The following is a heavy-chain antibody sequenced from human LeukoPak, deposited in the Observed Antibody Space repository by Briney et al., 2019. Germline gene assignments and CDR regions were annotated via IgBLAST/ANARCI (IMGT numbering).Heavy chain of an antibody. J-gene: IGHJ4*02. D-gene: IGHD3-22*01. CDR2: RQPGNVS. CDR3: ARERDYDTYFDY. CDR1: GFGVSSNH. V-gene: IGHV3-53*01. Sequence: GGSLRLSCAVSGFGVSSNHVAWVRQAPGKGLEWVSVRQPGNVSCYADSVKGRFTTSADSSKNSLYLQMNNLRSEDTALYYCARERDYDTYFDYWGQGTLVTVSS.